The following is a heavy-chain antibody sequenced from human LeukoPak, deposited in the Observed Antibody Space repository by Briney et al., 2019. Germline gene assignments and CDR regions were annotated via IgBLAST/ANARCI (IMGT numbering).Heavy chain of an antibody. J-gene: IGHJ3*02. CDR3: ATELRILSWGVDASDI. CDR1: GFNFNSYA. Sequence: GRSLRLSCAASGFNFNSYAVHWVRQAPGKGLEWVAIISYDGSYKNYADSVKGRFTISRETSKTTVYLQLNSLRAEDTAMYYCATELRILSWGVDASDIWGQGTMVTVSS. D-gene: IGHD2-15*01. V-gene: IGHV3-30*04. CDR2: ISYDGSYK.